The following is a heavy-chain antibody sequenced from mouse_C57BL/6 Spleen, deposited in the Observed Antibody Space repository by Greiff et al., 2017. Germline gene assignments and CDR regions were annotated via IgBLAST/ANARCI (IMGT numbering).Heavy chain of an antibody. CDR1: GYTFTDYY. Sequence: EVQLQQSGPELVKPGASVKISCKASGYTFTDYYMNWVKQSHGKSLEWIGDINPNNGGTSYNQKFKGKATLTVDKSSSTAYMELRSLTSEDSAVYYCARRDYGLAGYFDVWGTGTTVTVSS. D-gene: IGHD1-1*01. V-gene: IGHV1-26*01. CDR2: INPNNGGT. CDR3: ARRDYGLAGYFDV. J-gene: IGHJ1*03.